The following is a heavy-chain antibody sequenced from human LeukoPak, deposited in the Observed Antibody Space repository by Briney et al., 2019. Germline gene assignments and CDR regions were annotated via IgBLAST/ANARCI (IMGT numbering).Heavy chain of an antibody. CDR3: AGHYYGSGSSRRYGMDV. J-gene: IGHJ6*02. Sequence: SETLSLTCAFSGGSISNYYWSWIRQPPGKGLEWIGYIYYSGSTNYNPSLKSRVTISVDTSKNHFSLRLTSVTAADTAVYYCAGHYYGSGSSRRYGMDVWGQGTTVTVSS. V-gene: IGHV4-59*01. CDR1: GGSISNYY. CDR2: IYYSGST. D-gene: IGHD3-10*01.